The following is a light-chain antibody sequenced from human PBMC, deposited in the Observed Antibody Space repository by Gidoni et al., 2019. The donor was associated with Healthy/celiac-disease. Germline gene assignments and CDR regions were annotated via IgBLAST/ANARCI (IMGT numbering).Light chain of an antibody. J-gene: IGKJ1*01. CDR3: QQYGSSPPWT. Sequence: EIVLTQSPGTLSLSPGERATLSCRASQSVSSSYLAWYQQKPGQAPRLLIYGASSRATGIPARFSGSGSGTDFTLTISRLEPEDFAMYYCQQYGSSPPWTFGPGTKVEIK. V-gene: IGKV3-20*01. CDR2: GAS. CDR1: QSVSSSY.